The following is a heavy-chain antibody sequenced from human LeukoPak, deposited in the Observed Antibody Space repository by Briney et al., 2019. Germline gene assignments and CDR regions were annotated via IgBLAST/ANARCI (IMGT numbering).Heavy chain of an antibody. CDR3: ARAPLGKEPKLDY. V-gene: IGHV4-59*01. Sequence: SETLSLTCTVSGGSISSYYWSWIRQPPGKGLEWIGYIYYSGSTNYNPSLKSRLAISVDTSKNQFSLKLSSVTAADTAVYYCARAPLGKEPKLDYWGQGTLVTVSS. J-gene: IGHJ4*02. CDR1: GGSISSYY. D-gene: IGHD1-14*01. CDR2: IYYSGST.